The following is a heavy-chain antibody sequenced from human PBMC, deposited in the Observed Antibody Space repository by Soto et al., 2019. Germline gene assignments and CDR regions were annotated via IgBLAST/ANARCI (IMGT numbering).Heavy chain of an antibody. CDR2: IYSTGNT. CDR1: GGSVTSSSY. Sequence: QLQLQESGPGLVKPSETLSLSCTVSGGSVTSSSYWGWIRQPPGKGLEWIGSIYSTGNTYYNPSLKGRVTISADTSKIQFSLNLSSVTASDTAVYYCRSSSRYSTDVWGQGTTVYVSS. J-gene: IGHJ6*02. D-gene: IGHD6-13*01. CDR3: RSSSRYSTDV. V-gene: IGHV4-39*01.